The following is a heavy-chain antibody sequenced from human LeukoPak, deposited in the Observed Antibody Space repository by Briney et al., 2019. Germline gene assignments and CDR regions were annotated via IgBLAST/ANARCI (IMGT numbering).Heavy chain of an antibody. V-gene: IGHV4-59*01. CDR3: ARASDSSGYYDLDY. CDR2: IFSRGSS. Sequence: SETLSLTCTVSGGSISSYYWSWIRQPPQEGLEWIGYIFSRGSSNYSPSLKSRVTISVDTSKNQFSLKLSSVTAADTAVYYCARASDSSGYYDLDYWGQGTLVTVSS. CDR1: GGSISSYY. J-gene: IGHJ4*02. D-gene: IGHD3-22*01.